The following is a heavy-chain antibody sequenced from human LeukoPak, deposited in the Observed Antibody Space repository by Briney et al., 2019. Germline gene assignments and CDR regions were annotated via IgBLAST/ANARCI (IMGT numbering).Heavy chain of an antibody. D-gene: IGHD2-21*01. Sequence: ASVKVSCKASGYTFTSYYMHWVRQAPGQGLGWMGRINPNSGGTNYAQKFQGRVTMTRDTSISTAYMELSRLRSDDTAVYYCASGVVDYYGEDYWGQGTLVTVSS. V-gene: IGHV1-2*06. CDR2: INPNSGGT. CDR1: GYTFTSYY. J-gene: IGHJ4*02. CDR3: ASGVVDYYGEDY.